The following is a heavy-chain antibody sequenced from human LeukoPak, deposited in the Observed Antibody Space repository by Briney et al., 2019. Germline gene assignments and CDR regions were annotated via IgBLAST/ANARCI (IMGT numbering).Heavy chain of an antibody. CDR2: IIPIFGTA. D-gene: IGHD2-21*02. CDR3: ASCVVATAMRYFDL. V-gene: IGHV1-69*01. CDR1: GGTFSSYA. J-gene: IGHJ2*01. Sequence: SVKVSCKASGGTFSSYAISWVRQAPGQGLEWMGGIIPIFGTANYAQKFQGRVTITADESTSTAYMELSSLRSEDTAVYYCASCVVATAMRYFDLWGRGTLVTVSS.